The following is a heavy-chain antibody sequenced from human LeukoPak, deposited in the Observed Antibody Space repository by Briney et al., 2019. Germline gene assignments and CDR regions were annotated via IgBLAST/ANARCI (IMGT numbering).Heavy chain of an antibody. CDR2: IITIFGTA. CDR3: ARYPNFSSSSGLHAFDI. Sequence: SVKLSCKSSGATLSSYAISWVRQAPGQGLEWMGGIITIFGTANYAQKFQGRGTITADESTSTAYMELSSLRSEDTAVYYCARYPNFSSSSGLHAFDIWGQGTMVTVSS. D-gene: IGHD6-6*01. J-gene: IGHJ3*02. CDR1: GATLSSYA. V-gene: IGHV1-69*13.